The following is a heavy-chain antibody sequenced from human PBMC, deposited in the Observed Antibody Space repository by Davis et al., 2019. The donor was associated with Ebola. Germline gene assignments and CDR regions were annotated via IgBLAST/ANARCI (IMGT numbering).Heavy chain of an antibody. J-gene: IGHJ4*02. V-gene: IGHV3-30*02. CDR3: ARAVGHSGYRPDY. D-gene: IGHD5-12*01. CDR2: IRYDGSNK. Sequence: GESLKISCAASGFTFSSYGMHWVRQAPGKGLEWVAFIRYDGSNKYYADSVKGRFTISRDNSKNTLYLQMNSLRAEDTAVYYCARAVGHSGYRPDYWGQGTLVTVSS. CDR1: GFTFSSYG.